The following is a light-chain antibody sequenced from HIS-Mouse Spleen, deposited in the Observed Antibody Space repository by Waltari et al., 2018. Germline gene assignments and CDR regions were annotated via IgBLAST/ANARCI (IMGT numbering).Light chain of an antibody. CDR1: QGISSY. Sequence: AIRMTQSPSSLSASTGDRVTITCRARQGISSYLAWYQQQPGKAPKLLIYAASTLQRGVPSRFSGSGSGTDFTLTISCLQSEDFATYYCQQYYSYPPWTFGQGTKVEIK. CDR2: AAS. J-gene: IGKJ1*01. CDR3: QQYYSYPPWT. V-gene: IGKV1-8*01.